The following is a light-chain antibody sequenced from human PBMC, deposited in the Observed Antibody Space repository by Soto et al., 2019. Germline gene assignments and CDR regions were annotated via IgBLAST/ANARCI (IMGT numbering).Light chain of an antibody. CDR1: SSNIGSNT. CDR2: NNN. CDR3: AAWDDSLSGPI. Sequence: QSVLTQPPSASGTPGQRVTISCSGSSSNIGSNTVNWYQQLPGTAPKLLIYNNNQWPSGVPDQFSGSKSGTSASLAISGLQSEDEADYYCAAWDDSLSGPIFGGGTKLTVL. V-gene: IGLV1-44*01. J-gene: IGLJ2*01.